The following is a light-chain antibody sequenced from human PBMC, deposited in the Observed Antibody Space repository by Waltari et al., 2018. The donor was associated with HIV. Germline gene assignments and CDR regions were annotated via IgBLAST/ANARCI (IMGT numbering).Light chain of an antibody. CDR3: AAWDDSLSEV. Sequence: QSVLPQLPSTPGTPAHSATISCPRIIPNTGRNFFYWYQQLPGAPPKLLSYRNNQRPAGVPGRFTGSKPGTSASLAISGPRSEDEADYYCAAWDDSLSEVFGGRTKLTVL. V-gene: IGLV1-47*01. CDR2: RNN. J-gene: IGLJ3*02. CDR1: IPNTGRNF.